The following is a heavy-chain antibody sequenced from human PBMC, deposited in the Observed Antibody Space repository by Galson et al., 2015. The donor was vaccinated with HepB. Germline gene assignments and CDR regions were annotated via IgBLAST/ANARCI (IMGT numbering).Heavy chain of an antibody. D-gene: IGHD4-17*01. CDR3: ARVADADYGDHTHFDY. Sequence: SLRLSCAASGFTVSSNYMNWVRQAPGKGLEWVSVIYSSGSTYYADSVKGRFTISRHNSKNTLYLQMNSLRAEDTAVYYCARVADADYGDHTHFDYWGQGTLVTVSS. V-gene: IGHV3-53*04. CDR2: IYSSGST. J-gene: IGHJ4*02. CDR1: GFTVSSNY.